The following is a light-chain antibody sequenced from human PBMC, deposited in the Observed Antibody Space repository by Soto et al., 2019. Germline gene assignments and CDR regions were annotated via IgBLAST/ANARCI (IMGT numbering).Light chain of an antibody. CDR1: SSDVGNYNY. V-gene: IGLV2-11*01. J-gene: IGLJ1*01. Sequence: QSVLTQPRSVSGSPGQSVTISCTGTSSDVGNYNYVSWYQQHPGKAPKLMISDVNKRPSGVPDRFSGSKSGNTASLTISGLQAEDEADYYCCSYAGRYTFYVFGTGTKLTVL. CDR3: CSYAGRYTFYV. CDR2: DVN.